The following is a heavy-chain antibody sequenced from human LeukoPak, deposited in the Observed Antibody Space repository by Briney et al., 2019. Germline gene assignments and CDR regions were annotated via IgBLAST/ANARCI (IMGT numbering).Heavy chain of an antibody. Sequence: GESLKISCKGSGYSFTTYWIGWVRQMPGKGLEWMGIIYPGDSDTRYSPSFQGQVAISADKSINTAYLQWSSLKASDTAMYYCARHSANGGNCCDLDYWGQGTLVTVSS. J-gene: IGHJ4*02. CDR1: GYSFTTYW. CDR3: ARHSANGGNCCDLDY. D-gene: IGHD2-15*01. V-gene: IGHV5-51*01. CDR2: IYPGDSDT.